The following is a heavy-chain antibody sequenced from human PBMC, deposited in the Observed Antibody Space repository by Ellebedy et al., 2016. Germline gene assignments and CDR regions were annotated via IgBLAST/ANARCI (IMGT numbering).Heavy chain of an antibody. CDR2: ISYDGSNK. J-gene: IGHJ4*02. Sequence: GGSLRLSXAASGFTFSSYGMHWVRPAPGKGLEWVAIISYDGSNKYYADSVKGRLTISRDNSKNTLYLQMNSLRAEDTAVYYCAKAGDYGDLGYWGQGTMVTVSS. V-gene: IGHV3-30*18. CDR3: AKAGDYGDLGY. D-gene: IGHD4-17*01. CDR1: GFTFSSYG.